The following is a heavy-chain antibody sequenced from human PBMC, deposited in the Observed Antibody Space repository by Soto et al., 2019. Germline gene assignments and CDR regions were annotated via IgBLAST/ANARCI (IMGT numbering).Heavy chain of an antibody. J-gene: IGHJ4*02. CDR3: ARNTVGVAAAGTFDY. CDR1: GGSISSYY. Sequence: QVQLQESGPGLVKPSETLSLTCTVSGGSISSYYWSWIRQPPGKGVEWIGYIYYSGSTNYNPSLKSRVTISVDTSKNQFSLKLSSVTAADTAVYYCARNTVGVAAAGTFDYWGQGTLVTVSS. V-gene: IGHV4-59*01. CDR2: IYYSGST. D-gene: IGHD6-13*01.